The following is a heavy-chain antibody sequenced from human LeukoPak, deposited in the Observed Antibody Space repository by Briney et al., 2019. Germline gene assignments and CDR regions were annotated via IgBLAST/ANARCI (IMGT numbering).Heavy chain of an antibody. Sequence: SETLSVTCAVYGGSFGGYYWSWIRQPPGKGLEWIGEINHSGSTNYNPSLKSRVTISVDTSKNQFSLKLSSVTAADTAVYYCARVPSDYWGQGTLVTVSS. CDR2: INHSGST. J-gene: IGHJ4*02. V-gene: IGHV4-34*01. CDR1: GGSFGGYY. CDR3: ARVPSDY.